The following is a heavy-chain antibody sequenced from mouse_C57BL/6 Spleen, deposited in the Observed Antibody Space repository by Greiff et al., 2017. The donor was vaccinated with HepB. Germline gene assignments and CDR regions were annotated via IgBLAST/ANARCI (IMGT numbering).Heavy chain of an antibody. J-gene: IGHJ3*01. CDR1: GFNIKDYY. Sequence: EVKLQESGAELVRPGASVKLSCTASGFNIKDYYMHWVKQRPEQGLEWIGRIDPEDGDTEYAPKFQGKATMTADTSSNTAYLQLSSLTSEDTAVYYCTTTDYYGSSPWFAYWGQGTLVTVSA. V-gene: IGHV14-1*01. CDR2: IDPEDGDT. D-gene: IGHD1-1*01. CDR3: TTTDYYGSSPWFAY.